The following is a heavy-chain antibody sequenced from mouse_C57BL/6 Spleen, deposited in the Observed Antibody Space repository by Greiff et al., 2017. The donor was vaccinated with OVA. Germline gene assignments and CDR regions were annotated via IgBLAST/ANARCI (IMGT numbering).Heavy chain of an antibody. D-gene: IGHD1-1*01. CDR2: IYPRSGNT. J-gene: IGHJ4*01. Sequence: QVQLQQSGAELARPGASVKLSCKASGYTFTSYGISWVKQRTGQGLEWIGEIYPRSGNTYYNEKFKGKATLTADKSSSTAYMELRSLTSEDSAVYFCARGDYGDYAMDYWGQGTSVTVSS. V-gene: IGHV1-81*01. CDR3: ARGDYGDYAMDY. CDR1: GYTFTSYG.